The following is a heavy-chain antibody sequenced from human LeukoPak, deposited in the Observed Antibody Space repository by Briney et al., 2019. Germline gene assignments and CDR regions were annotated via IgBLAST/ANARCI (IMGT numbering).Heavy chain of an antibody. CDR2: INGDGSST. V-gene: IGHV3-74*01. CDR1: GFTFRSYW. J-gene: IGHJ3*02. D-gene: IGHD1-26*01. Sequence: PGGSLRLSCAASGFTFRSYWMHWVREAPGKGLVWVSRINGDGSSTNYADSLKGRFTIYTDNAKNTLYLQMNSLRAEDTAVYYCTKGSLGAFDIWGQGTVVTVSS. CDR3: TKGSLGAFDI.